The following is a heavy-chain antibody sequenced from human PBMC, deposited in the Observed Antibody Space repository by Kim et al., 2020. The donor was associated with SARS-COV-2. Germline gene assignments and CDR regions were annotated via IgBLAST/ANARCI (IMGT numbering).Heavy chain of an antibody. CDR1: GFTFSTYD. D-gene: IGHD3-16*02. CDR3: ARVHPPQRYHSMDV. V-gene: IGHV3-21*01. CDR2: ISGISSHI. J-gene: IGHJ6*02. Sequence: GGSLRLSCAASGFTFSTYDMNWVRQAPGNGLEWVSTISGISSHIYYADSVRGRFTISRDNAKTSVYMQMNSLRAEDTAVYYCARVHPPQRYHSMDVWGQGTKVTVSS.